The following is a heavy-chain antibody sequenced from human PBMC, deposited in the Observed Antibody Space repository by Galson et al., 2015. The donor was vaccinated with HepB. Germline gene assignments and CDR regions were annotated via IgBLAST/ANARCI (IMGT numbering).Heavy chain of an antibody. D-gene: IGHD3-22*01. V-gene: IGHV3-13*04. CDR1: GFTFSSYD. Sequence: SLRLSCAASGFTFSSYDMHWVRQATGKGLEWVSAIGTAGDTYYPGSVKGRFTISRENAKNSLYLQMNSLRAGDTAVYYCARGGADYYDSSGYLSSTWYFDLWGRGTLVTVSS. CDR2: IGTAGDT. CDR3: ARGGADYYDSSGYLSSTWYFDL. J-gene: IGHJ2*01.